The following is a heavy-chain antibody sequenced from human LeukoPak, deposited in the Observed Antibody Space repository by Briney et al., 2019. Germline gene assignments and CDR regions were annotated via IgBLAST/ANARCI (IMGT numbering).Heavy chain of an antibody. CDR1: GYTFTGYY. D-gene: IGHD5-12*01. CDR2: INPNSGGT. V-gene: IGHV1-2*02. J-gene: IGHJ6*03. CDR3: ARDGPPRYSGYDSSPWRRKIDYYYYYMDV. Sequence: ASVKVSCKASGYTFTGYYMHWVRQAPGQGLEWMGWINPNSGGTNYAQKFQGRVTMTRDMSTSTVYMELSSLRSEDTAVYYCARDGPPRYSGYDSSPWRRKIDYYYYYMDVWGKGTTVTVSS.